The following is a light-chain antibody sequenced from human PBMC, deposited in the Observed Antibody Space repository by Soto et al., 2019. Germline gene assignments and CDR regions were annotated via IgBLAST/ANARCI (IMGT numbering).Light chain of an antibody. J-gene: IGKJ1*01. CDR1: QTISNY. CDR2: RSS. CDR3: QQYYIYAT. Sequence: GDRVTITCRASQTISNYLTWYQQRPGKAPKLLIYRSSILQNGVPSRFSGSGSGTEFTLTISSLQPDDFATYYCQQYYIYATFGQGIRVEI. V-gene: IGKV1-5*03.